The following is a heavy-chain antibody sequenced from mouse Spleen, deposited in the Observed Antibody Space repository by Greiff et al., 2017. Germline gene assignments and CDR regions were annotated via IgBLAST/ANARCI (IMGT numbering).Heavy chain of an antibody. CDR1: GFTFSSYA. CDR2: ISDGGSYT. V-gene: IGHV5-4*01. J-gene: IGHJ3*01. CDR3: ARNDGSFAY. Sequence: EVHLVESGGGLVKPGGSLKLSCAASGFTFSSYAMSWVRQTPEKRLEWVATISDGGSYTYYPDNVKGRFTISRDNAKNNLYLQMSHLKSEDTAMYYCARNDGSFAYWGQGTLVTVSA. D-gene: IGHD2-3*01.